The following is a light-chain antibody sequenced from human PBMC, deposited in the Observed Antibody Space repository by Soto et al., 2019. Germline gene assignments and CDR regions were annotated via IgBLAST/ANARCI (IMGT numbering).Light chain of an antibody. CDR2: DVS. Sequence: QSALTQPASVSGSPGQSITISCTGTSSDVGGYNYVSWYQQHPGKAPKLMIYDVSNRPSGVSNRVSGSKSANTASLTISGLQAEDEADYYCSSYTGRSTYVVFGGGTKVTVL. V-gene: IGLV2-14*01. CDR1: SSDVGGYNY. CDR3: SSYTGRSTYVV. J-gene: IGLJ2*01.